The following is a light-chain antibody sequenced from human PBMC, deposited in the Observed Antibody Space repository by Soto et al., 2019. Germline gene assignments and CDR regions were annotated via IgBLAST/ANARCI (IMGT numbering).Light chain of an antibody. CDR1: QSVHNN. Sequence: EIVMSQPPATLSVSPGERVTLSCRASQSVHNNLAWYHQKPGQAPRLLIYGASTRATGIPVRFSGSGSGTEFTLTISSLQSEDFGIYYCQKYNNWPLLTFGGGTKVEIK. CDR2: GAS. V-gene: IGKV3-15*01. J-gene: IGKJ4*01. CDR3: QKYNNWPLLT.